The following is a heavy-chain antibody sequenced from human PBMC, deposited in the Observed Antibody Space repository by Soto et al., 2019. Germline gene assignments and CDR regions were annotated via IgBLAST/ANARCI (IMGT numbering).Heavy chain of an antibody. CDR2: ISPFNGHT. Sequence: HVQLVQSGGEVKKPGASVKVSCKPSGYTFTNYVISWVRQAPGQGLEYMGWISPFNGHTKYAQKFQGRVTLPTETSTSTACRELRSLFNDDTAVYYCARDACSESYLSYWGKGTMVSVSS. J-gene: IGHJ4*02. D-gene: IGHD1-26*01. V-gene: IGHV1-18*01. CDR3: ARDACSESYLSY. CDR1: GYTFTNYV.